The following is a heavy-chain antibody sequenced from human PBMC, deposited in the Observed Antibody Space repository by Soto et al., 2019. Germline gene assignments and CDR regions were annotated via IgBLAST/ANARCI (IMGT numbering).Heavy chain of an antibody. CDR1: GYTFTDYY. J-gene: IGHJ4*02. CDR3: ARSDDL. V-gene: IGHV1-2*02. CDR2: MNPKSGGA. Sequence: ASVKVSCKTSGYTFTDYYTHWVRQAPGQGLEWMGWMNPKSGGAYFAQKFQGRVTMTRDTSLGTAYLVLNRLEYDDTAVYYCARSDDLWGPGTLVTVSS.